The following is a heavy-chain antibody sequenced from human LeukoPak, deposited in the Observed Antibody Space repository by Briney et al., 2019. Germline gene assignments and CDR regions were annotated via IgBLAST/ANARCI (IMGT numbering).Heavy chain of an antibody. V-gene: IGHV1-2*02. CDR2: INPNSGGT. CDR3: ARVRITMVRGVIKKRDDFDY. J-gene: IGHJ4*02. D-gene: IGHD3-10*01. CDR1: GYTFTGYY. Sequence: ASVKVSCKASGYTFTGYYMHWVRQAPGQGLEWMGWINPNSGGTNYAQKFQGRVTMTRDTSISTAYMELSRLRSDDTAVYYCARVRITMVRGVIKKRDDFDYWGQGTLVTVSS.